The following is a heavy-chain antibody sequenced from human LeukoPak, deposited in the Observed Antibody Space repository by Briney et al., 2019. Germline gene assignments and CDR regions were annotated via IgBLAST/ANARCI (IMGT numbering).Heavy chain of an antibody. CDR1: GFTFSNAW. J-gene: IGHJ3*02. D-gene: IGHD6-13*01. CDR3: ARGHTGYSSSWSFEGKDAFDI. Sequence: GGSLRLSCAASGFTFSNAWMNWVRQAPGKGLEWVSYISSSSSTIYYADSVKGRFTISRDNAKNSLYLQMNSLRAEDTAVYYCARGHTGYSSSWSFEGKDAFDIWGQGTMVTVSS. V-gene: IGHV3-48*04. CDR2: ISSSSSTI.